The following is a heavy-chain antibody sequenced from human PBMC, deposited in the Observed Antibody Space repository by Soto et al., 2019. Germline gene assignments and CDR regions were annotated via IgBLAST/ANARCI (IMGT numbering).Heavy chain of an antibody. D-gene: IGHD6-19*01. CDR2: ISGSGGST. J-gene: IGHJ4*02. CDR3: AKGNSSCWYGGRAADY. CDR1: GFTFSSYA. V-gene: IGHV3-23*01. Sequence: EVQLLESGGGLVQPGGSLRLSCAASGFTFSSYAMSWVRQAPGKGLEWVSAISGSGGSTYYADSVKGRFTISRDNSKNTLYLQMNSLRAEDTAVYYCAKGNSSCWYGGRAADYWGQGTLVTVSS.